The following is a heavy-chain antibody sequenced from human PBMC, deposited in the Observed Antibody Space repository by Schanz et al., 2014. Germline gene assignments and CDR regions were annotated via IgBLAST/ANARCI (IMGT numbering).Heavy chain of an antibody. Sequence: EVQLVESGGGLVQPGGSLRLSCSSSGFSFTTYAMSWVRQAPGKGLEWVSSIRSGGGSTYYADSVKGRFTISRDNAKNSLYLQMNSLRAEDTALHYCARPALWFCDNCFDPWGQGTPITVSS. J-gene: IGHJ5*02. CDR3: ARPALWFCDNCFDP. CDR2: IRSGGGST. V-gene: IGHV3-23*04. CDR1: GFSFTTYA. D-gene: IGHD3-10*01.